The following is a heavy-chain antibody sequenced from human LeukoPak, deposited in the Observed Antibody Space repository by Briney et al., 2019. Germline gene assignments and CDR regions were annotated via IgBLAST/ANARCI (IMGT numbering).Heavy chain of an antibody. Sequence: PGGSLRLSCAASGFTFNNYEMNWVRQGPGKGLEWMGEINHSGSTSYNPSLKSRVTISVDTSKNQFSLKLSSVTAADTAVYYCARGLSGYSSSWTNSFHLDYWGQGTLVTVSS. CDR1: GFTFNNYE. J-gene: IGHJ4*02. D-gene: IGHD6-13*01. V-gene: IGHV4-34*01. CDR3: ARGLSGYSSSWTNSFHLDY. CDR2: INHSGST.